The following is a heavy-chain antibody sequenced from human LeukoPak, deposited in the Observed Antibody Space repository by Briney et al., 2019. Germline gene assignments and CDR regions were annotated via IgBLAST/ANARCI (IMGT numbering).Heavy chain of an antibody. V-gene: IGHV3-23*01. CDR3: AKGSPSTVTTGHIDY. Sequence: SGGSLRLSCAASGFTFSSYAMSWVRQAPGKGLEWVSAISGSGGSTYYADSVKGRFTISRDNSKNTLYLQMNSLRAEDTALYYCAKGSPSTVTTGHIDYWGQGTLVTVSS. D-gene: IGHD4-17*01. CDR1: GFTFSSYA. J-gene: IGHJ4*02. CDR2: ISGSGGST.